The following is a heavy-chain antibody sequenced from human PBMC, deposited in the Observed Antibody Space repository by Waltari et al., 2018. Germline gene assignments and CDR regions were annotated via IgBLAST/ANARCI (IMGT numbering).Heavy chain of an antibody. J-gene: IGHJ4*02. CDR1: GRSISSSSYY. CDR3: ARERQVAVAGAYYFDY. Sequence: QLQLQEAGPGLVKPSETLSLTCTVSGRSISSSSYYWGWIRQPPGKGLEWIGSIYYSGSTYYNPSLKSRVTISVDTSKNQFSLKLSSVTAADTAVYYCARERQVAVAGAYYFDYWGQGTLVTVSS. CDR2: IYYSGST. V-gene: IGHV4-39*07. D-gene: IGHD6-19*01.